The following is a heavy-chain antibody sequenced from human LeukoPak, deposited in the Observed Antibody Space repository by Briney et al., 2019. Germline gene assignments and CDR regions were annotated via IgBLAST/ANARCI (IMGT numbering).Heavy chain of an antibody. Sequence: SETLSLTCSVSGDSISSSDYYWGWIRQPPGKGLEWIGTFYHSGSTFYNSSLRSRVTISVDTSENQFSLKLSSVTAADTALYYCSRASSTSYYDYWGQGTLVSVSS. CDR2: FYHSGST. CDR1: GDSISSSDYY. V-gene: IGHV4-39*07. J-gene: IGHJ4*02. D-gene: IGHD6-19*01. CDR3: SRASSTSYYDY.